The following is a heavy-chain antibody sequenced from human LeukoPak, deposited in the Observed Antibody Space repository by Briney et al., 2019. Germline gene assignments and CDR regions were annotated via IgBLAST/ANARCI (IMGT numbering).Heavy chain of an antibody. CDR1: GFTFNSYG. CDR2: IWYDGSNK. CDR3: ARGKGVVAADTNFDH. Sequence: GGSLRLSCAASGFTFNSYGMHWVRQAPGKGLEWVAVIWYDGSNKYYADSVKGRFTISRDNSKNTLYLQMNSLRADDTAVYYCARGKGVVAADTNFDHWGQGTLVIVSS. D-gene: IGHD6-13*01. V-gene: IGHV3-33*01. J-gene: IGHJ4*02.